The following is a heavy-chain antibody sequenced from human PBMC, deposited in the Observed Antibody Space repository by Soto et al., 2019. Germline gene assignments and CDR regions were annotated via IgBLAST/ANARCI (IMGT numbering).Heavy chain of an antibody. CDR3: ARIRATDYEIDY. CDR1: GFIFGVYW. CDR2: IERHGNDK. V-gene: IGHV3-7*03. D-gene: IGHD3-22*01. Sequence: PGGSLRLSCSASGFIFGVYWMTWVRQSPGKGLEWVANIERHGNDKYYVDSVTGRFTISRDNAQNSLFLQMNNLRAEDTAVYFCARIRATDYEIDYWGQGTLVTVSS. J-gene: IGHJ4*02.